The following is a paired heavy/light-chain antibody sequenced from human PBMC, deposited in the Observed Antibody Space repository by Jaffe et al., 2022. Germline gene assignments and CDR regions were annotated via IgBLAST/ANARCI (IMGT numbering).Heavy chain of an antibody. J-gene: IGHJ1*01. CDR2: IYYSGTT. D-gene: IGHD6-19*01. Sequence: QLQLQESGPGLVKPSETLSLTCTVSGGSISSTSYYWGWIRQPPGKGLEWIGSIYYSGTTYYNPSLKSRVTISVDTSKNQFSLKLSSVTAADTAVYYCAINKRSGWPLSESFQRWGQGTLVTVSS. CDR1: GGSISSTSYY. CDR3: AINKRSGWPLSESFQR. V-gene: IGHV4-39*01.
Light chain of an antibody. V-gene: IGLV2-11*01. CDR3: CSYAGSYTFVV. CDR2: DVT. CDR1: SSDVGGYNY. Sequence: QSALTQPRSVSGSPGQSVTISCTGTSSDVGGYNYVSWYQQHPGKAPKLMIYDVTKRPSGVPDRFSGSKSGNTASLTISGLQAEDEADYYCCSYAGSYTFVVFGGGTKLTVL. J-gene: IGLJ2*01.